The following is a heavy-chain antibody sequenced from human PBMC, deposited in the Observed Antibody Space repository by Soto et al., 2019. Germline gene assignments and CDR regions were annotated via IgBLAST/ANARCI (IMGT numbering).Heavy chain of an antibody. CDR3: ARFRVDGDYVP. J-gene: IGHJ5*02. V-gene: IGHV3-74*01. D-gene: IGHD4-17*01. Sequence: EVQLVESGGGLVQPGGSLRLSCAVSGFTFSNYWMHWVRQAPGKGLVWVSRINSDGSSTSYADFVKGRFTISRDTAKNTLYLQMNGRGAEVTAVYYCARFRVDGDYVPWGQGTLVPVSS. CDR2: INSDGSST. CDR1: GFTFSNYW.